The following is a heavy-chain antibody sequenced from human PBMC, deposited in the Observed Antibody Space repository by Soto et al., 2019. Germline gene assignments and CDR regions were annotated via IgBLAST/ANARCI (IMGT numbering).Heavy chain of an antibody. D-gene: IGHD3-10*01. J-gene: IGHJ6*02. V-gene: IGHV4-59*01. CDR2: IYYSGST. CDR1: GGSISSYY. Sequence: LSLTCTVSGGSISSYYWSWIRQPPGKGLEWIGYIYYSGSTNYNPSLKSRVTISVDTSKNQFSLKLSSVTAADTAVYYCARDGGWLFPIKYYGSGKRYGMDVWGQGTTVTVSS. CDR3: ARDGGWLFPIKYYGSGKRYGMDV.